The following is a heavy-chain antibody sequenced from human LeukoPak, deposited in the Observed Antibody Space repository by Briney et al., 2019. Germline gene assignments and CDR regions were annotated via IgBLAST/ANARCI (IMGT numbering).Heavy chain of an antibody. J-gene: IGHJ4*02. D-gene: IGHD2-21*02. V-gene: IGHV3-23*01. CDR2: ISGSGGST. Sequence: GGSLRLSCAASGFTFSSYAMSWVRQAPGKGREWVSAISGSGGSTYYADSVKGRFTISRDNSKNTLYLQMNSLRAEDTAVYYCAKERNIVVVTATTNWGQGTLVTVSS. CDR1: GFTFSSYA. CDR3: AKERNIVVVTATTN.